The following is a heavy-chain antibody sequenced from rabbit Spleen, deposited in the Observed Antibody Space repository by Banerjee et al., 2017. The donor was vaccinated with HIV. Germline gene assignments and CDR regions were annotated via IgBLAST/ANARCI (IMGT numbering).Heavy chain of an antibody. V-gene: IGHV1S40*01. J-gene: IGHJ6*01. CDR1: GVSFSISSY. D-gene: IGHD8-1*01. CDR3: ARDTGSSFSSYGMDL. Sequence: QSLEESGGDLVKPGASLTLACIASGVSFSISSYMCWVRQAPGKGLEWIACIDAGSSAFTYFATWAKGRFTISRSTSLNTVDLKMTSLTAADTATYFCARDTGSSFSSYGMDLWGPGTLVTVS. CDR2: IDAGSSAFT.